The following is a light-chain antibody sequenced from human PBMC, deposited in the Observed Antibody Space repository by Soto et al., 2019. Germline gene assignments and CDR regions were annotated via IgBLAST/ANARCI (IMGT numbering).Light chain of an antibody. CDR3: SSYTNKATLL. V-gene: IGLV2-14*03. Sequence: QSALTQPASVSGSPGQSITISCTGTSRDVGGYDHVSWYQQHPGKAPKLIIYDVTVRPSGISRRFSGSKSDNTASLTVSGLQPEDEADYYCSSYTNKATLLFGGGTKLTVL. J-gene: IGLJ3*02. CDR1: SRDVGGYDH. CDR2: DVT.